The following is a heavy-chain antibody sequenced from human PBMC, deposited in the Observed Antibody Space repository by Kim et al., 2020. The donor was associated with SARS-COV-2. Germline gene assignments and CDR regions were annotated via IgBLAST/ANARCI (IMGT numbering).Heavy chain of an antibody. V-gene: IGHV6-1*01. CDR1: GDSVSSNSAA. CDR2: TYYRSKWYN. D-gene: IGHD3-3*01. CDR3: ARGAILALITIFGVVIRLRYYYYYGMDV. J-gene: IGHJ6*02. Sequence: SQTLSLTCAISGDSVSSNSAAWNWIRQSPSRGLEWLGRTYYRSKWYNDYAVSVKSRITINPDTSKNQFSLQLNSVTPEDTAVYYCARGAILALITIFGVVIRLRYYYYYGMDVWGQGTTVTVSS.